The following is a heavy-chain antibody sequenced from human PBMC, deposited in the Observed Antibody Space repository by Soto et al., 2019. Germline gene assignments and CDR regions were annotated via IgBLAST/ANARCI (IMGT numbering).Heavy chain of an antibody. CDR2: IFYTGVT. V-gene: IGHV4-61*03. J-gene: IGHJ2*01. CDR3: VRVLDSSWYADL. D-gene: IGHD3-22*01. Sequence: WTCLRQAPGTGLEYIGYIFYTGVTNYNPSLSSRVTISLDTSKNHFSLKLNSMTAADTAVYYCVRVLDSSWYADLWGRGTLVTVSS.